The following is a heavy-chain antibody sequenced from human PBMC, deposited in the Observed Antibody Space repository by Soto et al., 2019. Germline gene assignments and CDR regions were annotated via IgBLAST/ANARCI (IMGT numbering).Heavy chain of an antibody. Sequence: ASVKVSCKASGYTFTSYYMHWVRQAPGQGLEWMGIINPSGGSTSYAQKFQERVTITRDMSTSTAYMELSSLRSEDTAVYYCAASSPGLKQLVAYYYYGMDVWGQGTTVTVSS. J-gene: IGHJ6*02. CDR3: AASSPGLKQLVAYYYYGMDV. D-gene: IGHD6-6*01. CDR1: GYTFTSYY. V-gene: IGHV1-46*01. CDR2: INPSGGST.